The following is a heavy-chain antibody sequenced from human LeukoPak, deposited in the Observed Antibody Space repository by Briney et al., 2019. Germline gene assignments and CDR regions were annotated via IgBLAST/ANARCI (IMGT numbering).Heavy chain of an antibody. J-gene: IGHJ6*03. D-gene: IGHD6-6*01. Sequence: GASVKVSCKASGYTFTSYDINWVRQATGQGLEWMGWMNPNSGNTGYAQKFQGRVTMTRNTSISTAYMELSSLRSEDMAVYYCARGGMAAARRYYYYYMDVWGKGTTVTVSS. V-gene: IGHV1-8*01. CDR2: MNPNSGNT. CDR1: GYTFTSYD. CDR3: ARGGMAAARRYYYYYMDV.